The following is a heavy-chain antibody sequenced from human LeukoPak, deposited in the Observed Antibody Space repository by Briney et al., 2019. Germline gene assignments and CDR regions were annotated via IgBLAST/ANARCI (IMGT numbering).Heavy chain of an antibody. Sequence: GGSLILSCAASGFTFSSYAMSWVRQDPGKGLEWVSAISGSGGSTYYADSVKGRFTISRDNSKNTLYLQMNSLRAEDTAVYYCARVTEPYSRDDYWGQGTLVTVSS. CDR3: ARVTEPYSRDDY. CDR1: GFTFSSYA. D-gene: IGHD1-14*01. J-gene: IGHJ4*02. CDR2: ISGSGGST. V-gene: IGHV3-23*01.